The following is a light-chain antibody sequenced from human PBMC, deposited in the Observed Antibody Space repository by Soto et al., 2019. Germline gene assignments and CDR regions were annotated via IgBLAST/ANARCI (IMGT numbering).Light chain of an antibody. J-gene: IGLJ2*01. CDR2: RNN. CDR1: SSNIGSNY. CDR3: AAWDDSLSGVV. Sequence: QSVLTQRPSASGTPGQRVTISCSGSSSNIGSNYVYWYQQLPGTAPKLLIYRNNQRPSGVPDRFSGSKSGTSASLAIGGLRSEDEADYYCAAWDDSLSGVVFGGGTKVTVL. V-gene: IGLV1-47*01.